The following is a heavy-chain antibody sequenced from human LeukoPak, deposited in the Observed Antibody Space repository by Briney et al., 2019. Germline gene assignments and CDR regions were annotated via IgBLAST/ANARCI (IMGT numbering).Heavy chain of an antibody. V-gene: IGHV3-48*03. J-gene: IGHJ4*02. CDR1: RFTFSSYE. Sequence: GGSLRLSCVDSRFTFSSYEVNWVRQAPGKGLEWVSYISSSGSTIYYADSVKGRFTISRDNDKNSLYLQMNSLRAEDTAVYYCARERPEIDYWGQGTLVTVSS. CDR3: ARERPEIDY. CDR2: ISSSGSTI.